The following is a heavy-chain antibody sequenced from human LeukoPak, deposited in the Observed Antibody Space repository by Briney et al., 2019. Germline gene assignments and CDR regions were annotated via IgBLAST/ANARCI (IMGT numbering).Heavy chain of an antibody. J-gene: IGHJ4*02. Sequence: GRSLRLSCAASGFTFSSYAMHWVGQAPGKWLDWVTVISYDGNNKYYADSVKGRFTISRDNSKNTLYLQMNSLRAEDTAVYYCARDIDWAFDYWGQGTLVTVSS. CDR3: ARDIDWAFDY. V-gene: IGHV3-30*04. CDR1: GFTFSSYA. D-gene: IGHD3-9*01. CDR2: ISYDGNNK.